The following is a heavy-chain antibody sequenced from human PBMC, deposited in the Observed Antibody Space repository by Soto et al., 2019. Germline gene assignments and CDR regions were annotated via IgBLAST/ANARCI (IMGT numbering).Heavy chain of an antibody. J-gene: IGHJ5*01. V-gene: IGHV4-34*01. CDR3: AREPYDITGNRIDS. Sequence: SETLSLTCAVYGGSFSGYYWSWIRQPPGKGLEWIGEINHSGSTNYNPSLKSRGSISVDTSNNQFSLKLSSVTAADTAVYFCAREPYDITGNRIDSWGQGIPVTVSS. D-gene: IGHD3-22*01. CDR2: INHSGST. CDR1: GGSFSGYY.